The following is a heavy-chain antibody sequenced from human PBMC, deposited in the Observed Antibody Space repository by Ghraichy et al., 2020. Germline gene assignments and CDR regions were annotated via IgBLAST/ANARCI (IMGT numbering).Heavy chain of an antibody. CDR2: IYYSGST. Sequence: SETLSLTCTVSGGSISSYYWSWIRQPPGKGLEWIGYIYYSGSTNYNPSLKSRVTISVDTSKNQFSLKLSSVTAADTAVYYCARGVGFWSGYYHGYYGMDVWGQGTTVTVSS. J-gene: IGHJ6*02. CDR3: ARGVGFWSGYYHGYYGMDV. V-gene: IGHV4-59*01. CDR1: GGSISSYY. D-gene: IGHD3-3*01.